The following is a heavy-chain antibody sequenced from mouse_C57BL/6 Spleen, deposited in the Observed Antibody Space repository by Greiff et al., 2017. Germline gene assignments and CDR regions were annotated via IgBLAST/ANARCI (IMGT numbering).Heavy chain of an antibody. V-gene: IGHV2-2*01. Sequence: VQLQQSGPGLVQPSQSLSITCTVSGFSLTSYGVHWVRQSPGKGLEWLGVIWSGGSTGYNAAFISRLSISKDNSKSQVFFKMNSLQADDTAIYYCASMITTGYYFDYWGQGTTLTVSS. D-gene: IGHD2-4*01. CDR3: ASMITTGYYFDY. CDR1: GFSLTSYG. J-gene: IGHJ2*01. CDR2: IWSGGST.